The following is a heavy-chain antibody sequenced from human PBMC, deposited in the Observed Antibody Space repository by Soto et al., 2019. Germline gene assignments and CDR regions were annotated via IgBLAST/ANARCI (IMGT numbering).Heavy chain of an antibody. D-gene: IGHD3-3*01. J-gene: IGHJ6*02. CDR2: ISYDGSNK. V-gene: IGHV3-30-3*01. CDR3: ARNYDFWSGDYYYGMDV. CDR1: GFAFSIYA. Sequence: GGSLSLSCATTGFAFSIYAMHWVHQAPGKGLEWVAVISYDGSNKYYADSVKGRFTISRDNSKNTLYLQMNSLRAEDTAVYYCARNYDFWSGDYYYGMDVWGQGT.